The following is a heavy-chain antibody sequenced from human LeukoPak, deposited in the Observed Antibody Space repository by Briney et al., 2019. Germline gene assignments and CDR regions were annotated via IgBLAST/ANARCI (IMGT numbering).Heavy chain of an antibody. Sequence: GGSLRLSCAASGFTFSSYSMNWVRQAPGKGLEWVSSISSSSSYIYYADSVKGRFTISRDNSKNTLYLQMNSLRAEDTAVYYRARDMGQWLARYYMDVWGKGTTVTVSS. D-gene: IGHD6-19*01. V-gene: IGHV3-21*01. CDR1: GFTFSSYS. CDR2: ISSSSSYI. J-gene: IGHJ6*03. CDR3: ARDMGQWLARYYMDV.